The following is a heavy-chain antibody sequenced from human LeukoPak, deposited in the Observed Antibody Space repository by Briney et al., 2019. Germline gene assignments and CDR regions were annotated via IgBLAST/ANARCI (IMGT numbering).Heavy chain of an antibody. J-gene: IGHJ4*02. CDR2: ISYDGSNK. Sequence: SGGSLRLSCAASGFTFSSYAMHWVRQAPGKGLEWVAVISYDGSNKYYADSVKGRFTISRDNSKNTLYLQMNSLRAEDTAVYYCARDPGDDDASYWGQGTLVTVSS. V-gene: IGHV3-30*14. D-gene: IGHD7-27*01. CDR3: ARDPGDDDASY. CDR1: GFTFSSYA.